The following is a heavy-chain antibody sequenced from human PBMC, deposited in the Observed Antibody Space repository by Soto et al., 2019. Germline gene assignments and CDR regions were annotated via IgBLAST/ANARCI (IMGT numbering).Heavy chain of an antibody. D-gene: IGHD6-6*01. CDR2: IYHTGST. J-gene: IGHJ5*01. CDR1: GGSISSDSYS. Sequence: VSLTCTVSGGSISSDSYSWTWIRQHPGKGLEWIGYIYHTGSTHYNPSLKSRATISVDTSKNQFSLKLSSVTAADTAVYYCAREAAARIERWFDSWGQGTLVTVSS. CDR3: AREAAARIERWFDS. V-gene: IGHV4-31*03.